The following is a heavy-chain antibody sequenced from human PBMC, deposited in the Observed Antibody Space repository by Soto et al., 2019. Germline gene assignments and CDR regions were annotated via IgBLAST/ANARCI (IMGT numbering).Heavy chain of an antibody. CDR2: IKTNAEGETT. D-gene: IGHD1-26*01. J-gene: IGHJ4*02. Sequence: EVQLLESGGGLVKPGESLRLSCAASGFNFDNAWLNWIRQPPGKGLEWVGRIKTNAEGETTDYAAPVKGRFTISRDDSKNMLFLQMDSLKAVDTAIYDCTTGVGYGGQGTLVSVSS. CDR1: GFNFDNAW. V-gene: IGHV3-15*07. CDR3: TTGVGY.